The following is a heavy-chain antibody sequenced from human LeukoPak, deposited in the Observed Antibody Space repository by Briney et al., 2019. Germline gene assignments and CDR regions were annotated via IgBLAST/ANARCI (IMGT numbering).Heavy chain of an antibody. CDR3: ARGPASHSFDY. Sequence: SETLSLTCTVSGGSISGYYWSWIRQPQGKGLEGIAYIYYSGSTDYNPSLKSRVTTSVDPSKNQFSLKLSSVTTTDTAVYYCARGPASHSFDYWGQGTLVTVSS. CDR1: GGSISGYY. CDR2: IYYSGST. J-gene: IGHJ4*02. V-gene: IGHV4-59*01.